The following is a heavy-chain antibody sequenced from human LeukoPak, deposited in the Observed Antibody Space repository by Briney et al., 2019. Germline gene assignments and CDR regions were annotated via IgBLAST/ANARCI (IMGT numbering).Heavy chain of an antibody. V-gene: IGHV1-46*01. CDR1: GYTFTSYY. J-gene: IGHJ4*02. CDR3: ARDLLFGYSGYDLYFDY. Sequence: ASVKGSCKASGYTFTSYYMHWVRQAPGQGLEWMGIINPSGGSTSYAQKFQGRVTMTRDTSTSTVYMELSSLRSEDTAVYYCARDLLFGYSGYDLYFDYWGQGTLVTVSS. D-gene: IGHD5-12*01. CDR2: INPSGGST.